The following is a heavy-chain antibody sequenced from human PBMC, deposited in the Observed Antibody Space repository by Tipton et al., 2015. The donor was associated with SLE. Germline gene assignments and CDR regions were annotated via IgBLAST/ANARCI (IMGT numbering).Heavy chain of an antibody. CDR1: GGSVSSSSKY. V-gene: IGHV4-39*07. J-gene: IGHJ5*02. D-gene: IGHD5-18*01. CDR2: IYYTRTTT. Sequence: TLSLTSTVSGGSVSSSSKYWAGIRQPPGKGLEWIGSIYYTRTTTYYNSFLTSRVTMSVDTSKNQFSLRLTSVIAADTAVYYCARLHGYSYGLNWFDPWGQGTLISVSS. CDR3: ARLHGYSYGLNWFDP.